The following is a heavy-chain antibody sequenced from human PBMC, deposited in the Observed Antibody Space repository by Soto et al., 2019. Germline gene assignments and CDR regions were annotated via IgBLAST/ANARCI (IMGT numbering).Heavy chain of an antibody. CDR3: ANRGAADRSYFAS. Sequence: GGSLRLSCAASGFTFSSYAMSWVRQAPGKGLEWVSAISGSGGSTYYADSVKGRFTISRDNSKNTLYLQMNSLRAEDTAVYYFANRGAADRSYFASWGQGTLVTVSS. V-gene: IGHV3-23*01. CDR2: ISGSGGST. D-gene: IGHD3-22*01. CDR1: GFTFSSYA. J-gene: IGHJ4*02.